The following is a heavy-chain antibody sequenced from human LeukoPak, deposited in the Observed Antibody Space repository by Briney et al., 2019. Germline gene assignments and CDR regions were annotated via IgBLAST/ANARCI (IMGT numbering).Heavy chain of an antibody. CDR2: ISYDGSNK. V-gene: IGHV3-30*04. D-gene: IGHD5-12*01. Sequence: GGSLRLSCAASGFTFSSYAMHWVRQAPGKGLEWVAVISYDGSNKYYADSVKGRFTISGDNSKNTLYLQMNSLRAEDTAVYYCARDQGLRATLLDYWGQGTLVTVSS. J-gene: IGHJ4*02. CDR3: ARDQGLRATLLDY. CDR1: GFTFSSYA.